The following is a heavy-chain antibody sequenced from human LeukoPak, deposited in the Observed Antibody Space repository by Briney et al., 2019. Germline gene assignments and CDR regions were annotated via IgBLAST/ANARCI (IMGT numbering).Heavy chain of an antibody. D-gene: IGHD3-16*02. Sequence: SETLSLTCAVYGGSFSGYYWSWIRQPPGKGLEWIGEINHSGSTNYNPSLKSRVTISVDTSKNQFSLKLSSVTAADTAVYYCARGGYVWGSYQALGYWGQGTLVTVSS. J-gene: IGHJ4*02. CDR3: ARGGYVWGSYQALGY. CDR2: INHSGST. V-gene: IGHV4-34*01. CDR1: GGSFSGYY.